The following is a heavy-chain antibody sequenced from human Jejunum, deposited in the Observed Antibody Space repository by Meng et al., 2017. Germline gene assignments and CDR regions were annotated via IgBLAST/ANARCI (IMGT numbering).Heavy chain of an antibody. J-gene: IGHJ2*01. Sequence: LHESGPGLVWPSGPLSLTCAVSGASISDSNWWSWVRPPPGKGLAWIGDIYHTGTPNYNPSLKSRVTMSLDKSKNRFSLSLNSVTAADTAIYYCARADYVRYFDLWGRGTLVTVSS. V-gene: IGHV4-4*02. CDR3: ARADYVRYFDL. CDR2: IYHTGTP. D-gene: IGHD3-10*02. CDR1: GASISDSNW.